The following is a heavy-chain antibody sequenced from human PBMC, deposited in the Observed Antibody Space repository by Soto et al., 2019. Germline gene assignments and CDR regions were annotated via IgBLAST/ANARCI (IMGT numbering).Heavy chain of an antibody. CDR3: ARERITMVRGVREAFDI. Sequence: QVQLVQSGAEVKKPGASVKVSCKASGYTFTGYYMHWVRHAPGQGLEWMGWINPNSGGTNYAQKFQGWVTMTKDTSISTAYMELSRLRSDDTAVYYCARERITMVRGVREAFDIWGQGTMVTVSS. J-gene: IGHJ3*02. D-gene: IGHD3-10*01. V-gene: IGHV1-2*04. CDR2: INPNSGGT. CDR1: GYTFTGYY.